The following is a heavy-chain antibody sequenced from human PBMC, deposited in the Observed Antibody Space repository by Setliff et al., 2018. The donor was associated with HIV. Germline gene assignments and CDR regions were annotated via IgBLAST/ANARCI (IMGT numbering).Heavy chain of an antibody. Sequence: PGGSLRLSCAASGFTFSSYWMSWVRQAPGKGLEWVANIKQDGSEKSYADSVKGRFTISRDNAKNSLYLQMNSLRAEDTAVYYCARDRVVGATLDPLDLWGQGTMVTVSS. CDR2: IKQDGSEK. V-gene: IGHV3-7*01. D-gene: IGHD1-26*01. CDR1: GFTFSSYW. J-gene: IGHJ3*01. CDR3: ARDRVVGATLDPLDL.